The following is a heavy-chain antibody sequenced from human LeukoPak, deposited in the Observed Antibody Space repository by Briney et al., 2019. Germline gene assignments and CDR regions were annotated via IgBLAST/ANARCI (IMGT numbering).Heavy chain of an antibody. CDR2: IGGSGEDT. D-gene: IGHD3-3*01. V-gene: IGHV3-23*01. J-gene: IGHJ6*02. CDR1: RFTFSSYA. Sequence: GGSLRLPCAASRFTFSSYAMSWVRQTPGKGLEWVSAIGGSGEDTSYADSVKGRFTVSRDNSKSTLYLQMNSLRAEDTAIYYCAKTLRDLEWSTGELHVWGQGTTVTVSS. CDR3: AKTLRDLEWSTGELHV.